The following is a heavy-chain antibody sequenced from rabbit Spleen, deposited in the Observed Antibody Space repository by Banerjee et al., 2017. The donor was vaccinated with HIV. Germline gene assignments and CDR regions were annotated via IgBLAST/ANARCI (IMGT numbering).Heavy chain of an antibody. D-gene: IGHD8-1*01. CDR1: GFSFSSGYY. CDR3: ARHAGYAGYGYSTLDL. J-gene: IGHJ4*01. Sequence: QQQLEESGGGLVKPGGTLTLTCTASGFSFSSGYYMCWVRQAPGKGLEWVACIRGSSGSAYYASWVNGRFTISRSTSLNTVTLQMTSLTAADTATYFCARHAGYAGYGYSTLDLWGPGTLVTVS. CDR2: IRGSSGSA. V-gene: IGHV1S43*01.